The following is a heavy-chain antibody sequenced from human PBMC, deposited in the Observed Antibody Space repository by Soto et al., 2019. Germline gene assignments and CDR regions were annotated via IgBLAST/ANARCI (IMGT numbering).Heavy chain of an antibody. V-gene: IGHV3-43*01. J-gene: IGHJ4*02. CDR2: ISWDGGST. Sequence: EVQLVESGGVVVQPGGSLRLSCAASGFTFDDYTMHWVRQAPGKGLEWVSLISWDGGSTSYADSVKGRFTISRDNSKNFLYIQMNSLRTEDTALYYCAKDMAAIAAACSFFDYWGQGTLVTVSS. D-gene: IGHD6-13*01. CDR1: GFTFDDYT. CDR3: AKDMAAIAAACSFFDY.